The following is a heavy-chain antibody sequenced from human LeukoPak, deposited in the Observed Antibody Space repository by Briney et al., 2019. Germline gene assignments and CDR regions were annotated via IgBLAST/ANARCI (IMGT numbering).Heavy chain of an antibody. CDR1: GYTFTSYG. D-gene: IGHD1-26*01. Sequence: GASVKVSCKASGYTFTSYGISWVRQAPGQGLEWMGWISAYNGNANYAQKLQGRVTMTTDTSTSTAYMELRSLRSDDTAVYYCARASGWELLHPSDYWGQGTLVTVSS. CDR3: ARASGWELLHPSDY. CDR2: ISAYNGNA. V-gene: IGHV1-18*01. J-gene: IGHJ4*02.